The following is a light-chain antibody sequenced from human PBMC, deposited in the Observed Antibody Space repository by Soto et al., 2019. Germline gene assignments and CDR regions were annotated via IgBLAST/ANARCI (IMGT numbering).Light chain of an antibody. V-gene: IGKV3-20*01. CDR3: QQYGSSPT. CDR1: QGFSSGY. CDR2: DVS. Sequence: EIVLTQSPGTLSLSPGERATLSSSSSQGFSSGYLAWYQQNPGQAPSLLIYDVSSRATGIPDRFSGSGSGTDFTLTISRLEPEDFAVYYCQQYGSSPTFGQGTKVEIK. J-gene: IGKJ1*01.